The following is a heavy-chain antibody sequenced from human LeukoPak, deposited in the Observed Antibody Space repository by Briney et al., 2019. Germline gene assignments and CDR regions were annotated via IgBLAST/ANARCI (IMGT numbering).Heavy chain of an antibody. D-gene: IGHD3-10*01. CDR3: ARIPYGSGNQFDY. CDR1: GFTFSSYS. CDR2: ISSSGSYK. V-gene: IGHV3-21*01. J-gene: IGHJ4*02. Sequence: GGSLRLSCAASGFTFSSYSMNWVRQAPGKGLEWVSSISSSGSYKYYADSLKGRFTISRDNAQNSLYLQMNSLRAEDTAVYFCARIPYGSGNQFDYWGQGTLVSVSS.